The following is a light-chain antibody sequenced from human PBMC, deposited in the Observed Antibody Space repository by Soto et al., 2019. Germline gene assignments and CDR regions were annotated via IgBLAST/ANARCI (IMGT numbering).Light chain of an antibody. Sequence: QSALTQPASVSGSPGQSITISCTGTSSDVGGYNYVSWYQQHPGKAPKLMMYDVSNRPSGVSNRFSGSKSGNTASLTISWLQAEDEADYYCSSYTRSSTVVFGGGTKVTVL. CDR3: SSYTRSSTVV. CDR2: DVS. CDR1: SSDVGGYNY. J-gene: IGLJ2*01. V-gene: IGLV2-14*01.